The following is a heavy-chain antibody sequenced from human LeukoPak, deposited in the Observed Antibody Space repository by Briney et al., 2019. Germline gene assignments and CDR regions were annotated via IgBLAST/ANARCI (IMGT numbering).Heavy chain of an antibody. CDR1: GFRFDDYG. J-gene: IGHJ4*02. CDR2: INWNGGST. D-gene: IGHD6-19*01. V-gene: IGHV3-20*04. Sequence: GGSLRLSCVASGFRFDDYGMSWVRQAPGEGLEWVSGINWNGGSTGYADSVKGRFTISRDNAKNSLYLRMNSLRAEDTALYYCARGGSTGWYSFDYWGQGTLVTVSS. CDR3: ARGGSTGWYSFDY.